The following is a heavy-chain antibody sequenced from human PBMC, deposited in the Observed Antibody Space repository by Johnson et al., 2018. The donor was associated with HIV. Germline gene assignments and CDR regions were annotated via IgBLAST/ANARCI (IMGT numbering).Heavy chain of an antibody. CDR1: GFIFDDFG. Sequence: QMQLVESGGGVVRPGESLRLSCAASGFIFDDFGMNWVRHAPGKGLEWVAVISYDGSNKYYADSVKGRFTISRDNSKNTLYLQMNSLRAEDTAVYYCARERIAAAGLDAFDIWGQGTMVTVSS. V-gene: IGHV3-30*03. CDR2: ISYDGSNK. J-gene: IGHJ3*02. D-gene: IGHD6-13*01. CDR3: ARERIAAAGLDAFDI.